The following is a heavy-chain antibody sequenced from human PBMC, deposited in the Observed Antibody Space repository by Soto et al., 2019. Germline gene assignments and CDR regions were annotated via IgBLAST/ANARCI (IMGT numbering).Heavy chain of an antibody. J-gene: IGHJ4*02. D-gene: IGHD3-9*01. Sequence: SETLSLTCAVYGGSFSGYYWSWIRQPPGKGLEWIGEINHSGSTNYNPSLKSRVTISVDTSKNQFSLKPSSVTAADTAVYYCARLRYFDWLFLDYWGQGTLVTVSS. CDR2: INHSGST. CDR1: GGSFSGYY. CDR3: ARLRYFDWLFLDY. V-gene: IGHV4-34*01.